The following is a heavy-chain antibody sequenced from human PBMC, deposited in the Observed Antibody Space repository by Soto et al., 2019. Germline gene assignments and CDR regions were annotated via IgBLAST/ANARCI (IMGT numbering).Heavy chain of an antibody. CDR1: GFTFSSYS. CDR2: ISGDSHYI. CDR3: ARRIDYGEDY. J-gene: IGHJ4*02. V-gene: IGHV3-21*01. Sequence: SLRLSCAASGFTFSSYSMNWVRQAPGRGLEWVSSISGDSHYIYYADSVRGRFTISRDNAKNSLYLQMNSLRAEDTAVYYCARRIDYGEDYWGQGTRVTVSS. D-gene: IGHD3-16*01.